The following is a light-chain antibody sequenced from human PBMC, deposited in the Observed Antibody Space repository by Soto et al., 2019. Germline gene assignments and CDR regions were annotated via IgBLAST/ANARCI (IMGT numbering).Light chain of an antibody. Sequence: QAVVTQEPSLTVSPGGTVILTCGSSTGAVTSGHYPYWFQQKPGQAPRTLIYDTTNKHSWTPARFSGSLLGGKAALTLSGAQPEDEADYYCLLTYRSGRVFGGGTQLTVL. CDR1: TGAVTSGHY. CDR3: LLTYRSGRV. CDR2: DTT. J-gene: IGLJ7*01. V-gene: IGLV7-46*01.